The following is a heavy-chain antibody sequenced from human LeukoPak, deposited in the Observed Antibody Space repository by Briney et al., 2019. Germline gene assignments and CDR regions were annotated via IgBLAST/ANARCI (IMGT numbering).Heavy chain of an antibody. CDR2: IKQDGSEK. Sequence: GSLRLSCAASGFTFSSYWMSWVRQAPGKGLEWVANIKQDGSEKYYVDSVKGRFTISRDNAKNSLYLQMNSLRAEDTAVYYCARVLGYDFWSGSNMDVWGKGTTVTVSS. V-gene: IGHV3-7*01. J-gene: IGHJ6*03. CDR1: GFTFSSYW. CDR3: ARVLGYDFWSGSNMDV. D-gene: IGHD3-3*01.